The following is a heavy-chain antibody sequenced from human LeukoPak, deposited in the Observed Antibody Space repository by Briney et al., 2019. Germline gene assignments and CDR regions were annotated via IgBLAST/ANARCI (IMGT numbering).Heavy chain of an antibody. J-gene: IGHJ5*02. CDR1: GGSFSGYY. CDR3: ATRIDIVVVPAAKSGFDP. D-gene: IGHD2-2*01. Sequence: PSETLSLTCAVYGGSFSGYYWSWIRQPPGKGLEWIGEINHSGSTNYNPSLKSRVTISVDTSKNQFSLKLSSVTAADTAVYYCATRIDIVVVPAAKSGFDPWGQGTLVTVSS. CDR2: INHSGST. V-gene: IGHV4-34*01.